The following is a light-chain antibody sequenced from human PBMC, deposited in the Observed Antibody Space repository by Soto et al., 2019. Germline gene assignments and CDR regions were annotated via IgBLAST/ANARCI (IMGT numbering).Light chain of an antibody. V-gene: IGLV2-14*01. Sequence: QSVLTQPASVSGSPGQSITISCTGTSSDVGSYNYVSWYQLHPGKAPKLMIYEVSNRPSGVSNRFSGSKSGDTASLTISGRQAEDEADYYCSSYTNRTTIYACGTGTKV. CDR3: SSYTNRTTIYA. J-gene: IGLJ1*01. CDR1: SSDVGSYNY. CDR2: EVS.